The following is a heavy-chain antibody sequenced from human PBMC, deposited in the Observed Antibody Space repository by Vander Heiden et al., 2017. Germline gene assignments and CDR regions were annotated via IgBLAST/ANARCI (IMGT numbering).Heavy chain of an antibody. V-gene: IGHV3-21*01. CDR1: GFTLSSYS. Sequence: EVQLVESGGGLVKPGGSRRLSGAASGFTLSSYSLNWVRQAPGKGLEWVSSISSGSSYIYYADSVKGRFTISRDNPKNSLYLQLNSLRAEDTAVYYCASSTSGVRGVITTVDYWGQGTLVTVSS. CDR3: ASSTSGVRGVITTVDY. CDR2: ISSGSSYI. J-gene: IGHJ4*02. D-gene: IGHD3-10*01.